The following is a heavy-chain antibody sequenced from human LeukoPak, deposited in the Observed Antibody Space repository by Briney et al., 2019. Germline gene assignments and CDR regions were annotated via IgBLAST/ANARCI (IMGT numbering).Heavy chain of an antibody. Sequence: ASVKVSCKASGYTFTSYYMHWVRQAPGQGLEWMGIINPSGGSTSYAQKFQGRVTMTRDMSTSTVYMELSSLRSEDTAVYYCARDRVSSAARTNWFDPWGQGTLVTVSS. CDR3: ARDRVSSAARTNWFDP. J-gene: IGHJ5*02. CDR1: GYTFTSYY. CDR2: INPSGGST. V-gene: IGHV1-46*01. D-gene: IGHD6-6*01.